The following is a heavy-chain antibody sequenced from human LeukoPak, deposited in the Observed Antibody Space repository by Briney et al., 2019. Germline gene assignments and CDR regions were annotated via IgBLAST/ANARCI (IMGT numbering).Heavy chain of an antibody. V-gene: IGHV3-9*01. CDR3: VKVNPAGFFVF. CDR1: GFTFDGYA. D-gene: IGHD6-13*01. J-gene: IGHJ4*02. CDR2: IGWNSGGI. Sequence: GGSLRLSCAASGFTFDGYAMHWVRQAPGKGLEWVSGIGWNSGGIGYADSVKGRITISRDNAKNSLYLQMNSLKPKDTALYYCVKVNPAGFFVFWGQGTLVTVSS.